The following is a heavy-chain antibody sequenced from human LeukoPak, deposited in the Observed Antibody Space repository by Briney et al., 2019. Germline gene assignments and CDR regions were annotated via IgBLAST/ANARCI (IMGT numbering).Heavy chain of an antibody. CDR2: IYYSGST. J-gene: IGHJ6*03. V-gene: IGHV4-39*02. CDR1: GGSISSSSYY. Sequence: SETLSLTCTVSGGSISSSSYYWGWIRQPPGKGLEWIGSIYYSGSTYYNPSLKSRVTISVDTSKNQFSLKLSSVTAADTAVYYCARDGPSNYVPHYYMDVWGKGTTVTVSS. CDR3: ARDGPSNYVPHYYMDV. D-gene: IGHD4-11*01.